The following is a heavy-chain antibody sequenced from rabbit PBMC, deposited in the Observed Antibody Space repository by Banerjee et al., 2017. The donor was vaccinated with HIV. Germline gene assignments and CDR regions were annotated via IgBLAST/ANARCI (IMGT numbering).Heavy chain of an antibody. J-gene: IGHJ4*01. Sequence: QSLEESGGDLVKPGGSLALTCKASGFSLSNNYVMCWVRQAPGKGLEWIGCIYTGSGSTYYASWAKGRFTISKSSSTTVTLQMTSLTAADTATYFCARGPAGYGAYGYAYFNLWGQGTLVTVS. CDR3: ARGPAGYGAYGYAYFNL. CDR1: GFSLSNNYV. V-gene: IGHV1S40*01. CDR2: IYTGSGST. D-gene: IGHD6-1*01.